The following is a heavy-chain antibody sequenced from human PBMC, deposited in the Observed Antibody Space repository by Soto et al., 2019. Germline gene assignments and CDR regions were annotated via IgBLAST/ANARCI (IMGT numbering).Heavy chain of an antibody. J-gene: IGHJ3*01. D-gene: IGHD3-16*01. V-gene: IGHV3-15*01. CDR1: GFAFKYAR. CDR3: TTDWGSGTHYARAFDV. CDR2: ISSNIDGATT. Sequence: EVLLVESGGGLVKPGGSLRLSCAASGFAFKYARMTWVRQAPGKGLERVGHISSNIDGATTAYAAPVKGSFTISRDESKNTVALQMNSLITEDTAVSYCTTDWGSGTHYARAFDVWGQGTMVTVSS.